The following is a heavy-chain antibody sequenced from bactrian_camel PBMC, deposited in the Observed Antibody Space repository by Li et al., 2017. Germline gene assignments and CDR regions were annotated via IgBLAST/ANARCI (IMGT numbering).Heavy chain of an antibody. CDR3: AAGPWYTDEYKY. CDR2: INSDGGST. V-gene: IGHV3S31*01. Sequence: LVESGGGSVQAGGSLRLSCACSGFTFSNYAMSWVRQAPGKGLEWVSAINSDGGSTYYADSVKGRFTISKDNAKNTLYLQMNSLKAEDTALYYCAAGPWYTDEYKYWGQGTQVTVS. CDR1: GFTFSNYA. J-gene: IGHJ4*01. D-gene: IGHD6*01.